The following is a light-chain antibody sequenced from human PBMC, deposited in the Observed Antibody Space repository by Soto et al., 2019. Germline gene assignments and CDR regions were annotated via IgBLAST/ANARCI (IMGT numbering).Light chain of an antibody. CDR3: SSYTSSGTDV. Sequence: QSVLTQPASVSGSPGQSITISCTGTSSDVGDYNYVSWYQQHPGKAPKLMIYDVSNRPSGVSNRFSGSKSGNTASLTISGLQAEDEADYYCSSYTSSGTDVFGTGTK. CDR1: SSDVGDYNY. CDR2: DVS. V-gene: IGLV2-14*01. J-gene: IGLJ1*01.